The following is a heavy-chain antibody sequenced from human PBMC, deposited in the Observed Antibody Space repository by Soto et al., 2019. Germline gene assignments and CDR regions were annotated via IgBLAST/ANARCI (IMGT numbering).Heavy chain of an antibody. Sequence: QVQLVQSGAEVKKPGSSVKVSCKASGGTFSSYAISWVRQAPGQGLEWMGGIIPTFGTANYAQKFQGRVTITADESTSTAYMELSSLRSEDTAVYYCARGYSSTGYPGWYFDLWGRGTLVTVSS. CDR2: IIPTFGTA. V-gene: IGHV1-69*01. CDR3: ARGYSSTGYPGWYFDL. D-gene: IGHD6-13*01. J-gene: IGHJ2*01. CDR1: GGTFSSYA.